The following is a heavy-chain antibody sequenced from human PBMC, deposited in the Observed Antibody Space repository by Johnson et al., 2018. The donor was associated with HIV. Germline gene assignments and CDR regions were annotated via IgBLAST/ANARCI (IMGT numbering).Heavy chain of an antibody. V-gene: IGHV3-53*01. CDR3: ARDRRIMITFGADVFDI. CDR2: SYSGGST. D-gene: IGHD3-16*01. Sequence: VQLVESGGGLIQPGGSLRLSCAASGFTVSSNYMSWVRQAPGQGLEWVSVSYSGGSTYYADSVKGRFTIPRDNAENSLYLQMNSLRAEDTALYYCARDRRIMITFGADVFDIWGQGTMVTVSS. J-gene: IGHJ3*02. CDR1: GFTVSSNY.